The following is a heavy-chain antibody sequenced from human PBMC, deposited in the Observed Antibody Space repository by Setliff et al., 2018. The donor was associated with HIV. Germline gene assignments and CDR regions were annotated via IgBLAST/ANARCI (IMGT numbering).Heavy chain of an antibody. CDR1: GGSISSYY. J-gene: IGHJ3*02. CDR3: ARDTYYHDSSGYQRAFDI. D-gene: IGHD3-22*01. CDR2: IYYSGST. V-gene: IGHV4-59*01. Sequence: NPSETLSLTCTVSGGSISSYYWNWIRQPPGKGLEWIGYIYYSGSTNYNPSLKSRVTISVDTSKNHFSLKLSSVTAADTAVYYCARDTYYHDSSGYQRAFDIRGQGTMVTVSS.